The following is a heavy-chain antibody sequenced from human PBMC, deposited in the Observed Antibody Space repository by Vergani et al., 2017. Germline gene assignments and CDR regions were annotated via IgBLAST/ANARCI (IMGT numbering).Heavy chain of an antibody. CDR1: GYSISSGYY. Sequence: QVQLQESGPGLVKPSETLSLTCTVSGYSISSGYYWGWIRQPPGKGLEWIGSIYHSGSTYYNPSLKSRVTISVDTSKNQFSLKLRSVTAADTAVYYCARDHWLARWGQGTLVTVSS. V-gene: IGHV4-38-2*02. J-gene: IGHJ4*02. D-gene: IGHD3-9*01. CDR3: ARDHWLAR. CDR2: IYHSGST.